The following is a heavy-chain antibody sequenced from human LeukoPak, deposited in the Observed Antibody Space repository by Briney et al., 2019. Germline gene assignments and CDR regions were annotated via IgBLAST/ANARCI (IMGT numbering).Heavy chain of an antibody. D-gene: IGHD3-10*01. CDR1: GYTFNGYG. Sequence: ASVNVSCKASGYTFNGYGINWVRQAPGQRPEWLGWISPYKDTPYYTQQVQGRVTLTIDTSTSTAHMELRSLRSDDTAVYYCARADGGYYYYYMDVWGKGTTVTVSS. CDR2: ISPYKDTP. CDR3: ARADGGYYYYYMDV. V-gene: IGHV1-18*01. J-gene: IGHJ6*03.